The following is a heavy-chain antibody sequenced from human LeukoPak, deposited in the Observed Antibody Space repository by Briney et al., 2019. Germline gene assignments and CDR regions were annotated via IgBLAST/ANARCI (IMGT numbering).Heavy chain of an antibody. J-gene: IGHJ4*02. CDR2: VSNDGGDK. D-gene: IGHD1-1*01. CDR1: EFTFSSYA. V-gene: IGHV3-30*03. CDR3: ARGQEFDDGVFDS. Sequence: GGSLRLSCAASEFTFSSYAMHWVRQAPGKGLEWVALVSNDGGDKYYADSVKGRFTISRDNSKNTLYLQMNSLRGEDTGVYYCARGQEFDDGVFDSWGQGTLVTVSS.